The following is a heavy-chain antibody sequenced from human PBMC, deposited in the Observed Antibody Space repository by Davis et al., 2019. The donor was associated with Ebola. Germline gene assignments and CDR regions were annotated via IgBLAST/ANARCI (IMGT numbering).Heavy chain of an antibody. CDR2: ITNDGTRT. CDR1: GFIFSDYW. D-gene: IGHD6-25*01. Sequence: HTGGSLRLSCAASGFIFSDYWMNWVRQTPGKGLVWVSRITNDGTRTSYADSVQGRFTISRDNAKNTLFLQLNSLRVEDTAIYYCARHEAASIDYWGQGTLVTVTS. V-gene: IGHV3-74*01. J-gene: IGHJ4*02. CDR3: ARHEAASIDY.